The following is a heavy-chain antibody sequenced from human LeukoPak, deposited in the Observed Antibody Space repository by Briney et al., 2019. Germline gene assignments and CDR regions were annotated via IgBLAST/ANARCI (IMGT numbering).Heavy chain of an antibody. CDR1: GFTFSSYA. D-gene: IGHD3-10*01. CDR3: AKDGYYYGSGRGWFDP. CDR2: ICGSGGST. Sequence: GGSLRLSCAASGFTFSSYAMSWVRQAPGKGLEWVSAICGSGGSTYYADSVKGRFTISRDNSKNTLYLQMNSLRAEDTAVYYCAKDGYYYGSGRGWFDPWGQGTLVTVSS. V-gene: IGHV3-23*01. J-gene: IGHJ5*02.